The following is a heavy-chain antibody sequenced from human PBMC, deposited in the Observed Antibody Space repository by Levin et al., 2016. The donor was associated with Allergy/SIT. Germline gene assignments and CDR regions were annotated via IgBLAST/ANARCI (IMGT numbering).Heavy chain of an antibody. V-gene: IGHV3-69-1*01. D-gene: IGHD3-22*01. CDR1: GLTFRNYV. Sequence: GGSLRLSCVASGLTFRNYVMMWVRQAPEKGLEWVSSISSSSAMFYADSVKGRFTISRDDSSNTLYLQMSSLRGDDTAIYYCAANKDGDPSDYFDWGQGTLVSVSS. CDR3: AANKDGDPSDYFD. J-gene: IGHJ4*02. CDR2: ISSSSAM.